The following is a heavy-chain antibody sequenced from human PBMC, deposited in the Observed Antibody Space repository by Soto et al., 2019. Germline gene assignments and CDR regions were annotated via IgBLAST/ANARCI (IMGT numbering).Heavy chain of an antibody. Sequence: ASVKVSCKASGYTFTSYDINWVRQATGQGLEWMGWMNPNSGNTGYAQKFQGRVTMTRNTSISTAYMELSSLRSEDTAVYYCAREQGAVPLYGMDVWGQGTTVTVSS. CDR2: MNPNSGNT. CDR3: AREQGAVPLYGMDV. D-gene: IGHD1-26*01. V-gene: IGHV1-8*01. J-gene: IGHJ6*02. CDR1: GYTFTSYD.